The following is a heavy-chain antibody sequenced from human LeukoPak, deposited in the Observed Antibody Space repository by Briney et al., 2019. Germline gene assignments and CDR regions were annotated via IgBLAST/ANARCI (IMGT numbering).Heavy chain of an antibody. V-gene: IGHV3-23*01. CDR1: GFPFSGYV. D-gene: IGHD2-21*01. CDR3: AKVLGSRIAVSDPFDY. CDR2: ISGSGGTI. J-gene: IGHJ4*02. Sequence: GGSLRLSCAASGFPFSGYVMNWVRPAPGKGLEWVSAISGSGGTILYADSVKGRFTTSRDHSKNTLYLQMNSLRAEDTAVYYCAKVLGSRIAVSDPFDYWGQGTLVTVSS.